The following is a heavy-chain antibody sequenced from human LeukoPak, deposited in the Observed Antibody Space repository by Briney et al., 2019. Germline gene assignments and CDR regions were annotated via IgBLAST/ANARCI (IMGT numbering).Heavy chain of an antibody. CDR2: IYYSGST. CDR1: GGSISGYY. Sequence: SETLSLTCTVSGGSISGYYWSWIRQPPGKGLEYIGYIYYSGSTNYNPSLKSRVTISVDTSKNQFSLKLSSVTAADTAVYYCARGQFCSDIVVVPAASPFDYWGQGTLVTVSS. CDR3: ARGQFCSDIVVVPAASPFDY. D-gene: IGHD2-2*01. J-gene: IGHJ4*02. V-gene: IGHV4-59*12.